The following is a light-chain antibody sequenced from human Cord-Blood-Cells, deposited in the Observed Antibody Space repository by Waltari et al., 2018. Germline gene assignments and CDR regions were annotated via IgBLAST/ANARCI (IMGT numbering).Light chain of an antibody. J-gene: IGLJ1*01. CDR1: SSNIGNTA. Sequence: QSVLTQPPWLSVAPRQRGTIACSASSSNIGNTATNWYQQLPGKAPKLLIYHDDLLPSGVSDRFSGSKSGTSASLAISGLQSEDEADYYCAAWDDSLNGYVFGTGTKVTVL. V-gene: IGLV1-36*01. CDR2: HDD. CDR3: AAWDDSLNGYV.